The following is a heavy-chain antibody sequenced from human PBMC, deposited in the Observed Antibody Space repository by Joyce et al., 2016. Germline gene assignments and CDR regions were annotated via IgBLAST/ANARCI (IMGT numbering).Heavy chain of an antibody. CDR1: GFTFSNYG. J-gene: IGHJ4*02. D-gene: IGHD3-16*01. Sequence: EVQLLESGGGLVQPGGSLRLSCADSGFTFSNYGMCWVRQGPGKGLEWVSTITGSGSGTYYADSVKGRFTISRDNSKNTLYLQMSSLRGEDTAVYYCARGGMIRHRYFGYWGQGTLVTVSS. V-gene: IGHV3-23*01. CDR2: ITGSGSGT. CDR3: ARGGMIRHRYFGY.